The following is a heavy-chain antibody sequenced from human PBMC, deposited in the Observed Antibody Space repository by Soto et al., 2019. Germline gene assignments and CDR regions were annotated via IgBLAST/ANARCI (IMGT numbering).Heavy chain of an antibody. V-gene: IGHV3-21*01. D-gene: IGHD6-19*01. J-gene: IGHJ6*02. CDR2: ISSSSSYI. CDR1: GFTFSSYS. CDR3: ARGESEYSSGYGMDV. Sequence: LRLSCAASGFTFSSYSMNWVRQAPGKGLEWVSSISSSSSYIYYADSVKGRFTISRDNAKNSLYLQMNSLRAEDTAVYYCARGESEYSSGYGMDVWGQGTTVTVSS.